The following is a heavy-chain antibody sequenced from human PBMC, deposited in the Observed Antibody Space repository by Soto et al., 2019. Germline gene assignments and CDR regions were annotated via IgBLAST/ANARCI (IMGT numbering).Heavy chain of an antibody. J-gene: IGHJ6*02. V-gene: IGHV5-51*01. D-gene: IGHD3-16*02. CDR3: ARELSPYYYYYGMDV. CDR2: IYPGDSDT. CDR1: GYSFTSYW. Sequence: PGESLKISCKGSGYSFTSYWIGWVRQMPGKGLEWMGIIYPGDSDTRYSPSFQGQVTISADKSISTAYLQWSSLKASDTAMYYCARELSPYYYYYGMDVWGQGTTVTVSS.